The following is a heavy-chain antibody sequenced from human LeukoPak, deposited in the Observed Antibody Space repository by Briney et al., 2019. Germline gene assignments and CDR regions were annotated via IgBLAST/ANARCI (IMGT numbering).Heavy chain of an antibody. CDR2: IYYSGST. CDR1: GGSISSYY. J-gene: IGHJ4*02. V-gene: IGHV4-39*01. D-gene: IGHD3-16*01. Sequence: PSETLSLTCTVSGGSISSYYWSWIRQPPGKGLEWIGSIYYSGSTYYNPSLRSRVTISVDTSKNQFSLKLSSVTAADTAVYYCARLEGDYVFFDYWGQGTLVTVSS. CDR3: ARLEGDYVFFDY.